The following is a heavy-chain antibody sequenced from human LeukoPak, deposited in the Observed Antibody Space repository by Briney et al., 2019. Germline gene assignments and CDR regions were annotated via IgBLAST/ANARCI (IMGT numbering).Heavy chain of an antibody. CDR3: ARDGHFMVRGVMVGFDP. CDR1: GGSISSYY. CDR2: IYYSGST. D-gene: IGHD3-10*01. J-gene: IGHJ5*02. V-gene: IGHV4-59*01. Sequence: PSETLSLTCTVSGGSISSYYWSWIRQPPGKGLEWIGYIYYSGSTNYNPSLKSRVTISVDTSKNQFSLKLSSVTAADTAVYYCARDGHFMVRGVMVGFDPWGQGTLVTASS.